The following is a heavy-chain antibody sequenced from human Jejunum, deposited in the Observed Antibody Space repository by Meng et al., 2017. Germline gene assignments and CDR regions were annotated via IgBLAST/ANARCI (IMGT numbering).Heavy chain of an antibody. CDR1: GYTFTSYG. Sequence: QVQLVQSGAEVKSPGASVKVSCKTSGYTFTSYGISWVRQAPGQGLEWMGWISVYHGNTNYAQKLQGRVTMTTDTSTSTAYMELRSLRSDDTAVYFCARDYSGTSYRYSDYWGQGTLVTVSS. J-gene: IGHJ4*02. CDR2: ISVYHGNT. V-gene: IGHV1-18*01. D-gene: IGHD1-26*01. CDR3: ARDYSGTSYRYSDY.